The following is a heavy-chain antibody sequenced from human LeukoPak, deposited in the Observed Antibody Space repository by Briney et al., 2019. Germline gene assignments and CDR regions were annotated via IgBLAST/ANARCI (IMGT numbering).Heavy chain of an antibody. CDR3: AKLFKLDSGWSNPRYYFDY. V-gene: IGHV3-30-3*02. CDR2: ISYDGSNK. J-gene: IGHJ4*02. D-gene: IGHD6-19*01. CDR1: GFTFSSYA. Sequence: GGSLRLSCAASGFTFSSYAMHWVRQAPGKGLEWVAVISYDGSNKYYADSVKGRFTISRDNSKNTLFLQMNSLRAEDAAVYYCAKLFKLDSGWSNPRYYFDYWGQGTLVTVSS.